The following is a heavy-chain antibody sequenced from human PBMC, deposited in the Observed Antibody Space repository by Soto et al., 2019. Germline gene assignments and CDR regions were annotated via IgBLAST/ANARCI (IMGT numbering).Heavy chain of an antibody. V-gene: IGHV3-23*01. J-gene: IGHJ4*02. CDR2: IGADRVNT. Sequence: PGGSLRLSCAASGFAFTRYAMSWVRQAPGKGLDWVSAIGADRVNTYYADSVKGRFTISADNSKNTLYLQMSGLRAEDTAIYYCAKGSGRGRTYCFDYWGRGTLVTVSS. D-gene: IGHD1-1*01. CDR3: AKGSGRGRTYCFDY. CDR1: GFAFTRYA.